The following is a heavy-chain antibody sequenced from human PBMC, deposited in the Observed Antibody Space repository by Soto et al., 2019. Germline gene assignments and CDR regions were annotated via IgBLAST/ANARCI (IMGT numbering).Heavy chain of an antibody. CDR1: GFTFSVYY. J-gene: IGHJ4*02. V-gene: IGHV3-11*01. Sequence: QVQLVESGGGLVKPGGSLRLSCAASGFTFSVYYMSWIRQAPGKGPEWVSYISTTGSTIHYADSVKGRFTISRDDAKNSLYLQMNSLRAEDTAVYYCARVRGAYAIDYWGQGTLVTVSP. CDR2: ISTTGSTI. D-gene: IGHD5-12*01. CDR3: ARVRGAYAIDY.